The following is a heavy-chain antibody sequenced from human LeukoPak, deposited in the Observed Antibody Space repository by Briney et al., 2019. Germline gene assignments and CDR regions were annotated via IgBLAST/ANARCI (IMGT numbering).Heavy chain of an antibody. V-gene: IGHV3-15*01. D-gene: IGHD5-12*01. CDR3: ARDAGTSGYDSDSPPDY. J-gene: IGHJ4*02. CDR1: GFTFNYAW. CDR2: IKSKTDGGTT. Sequence: SGGSLRLTCAASGFTFNYAWMSWVRQAPGKGLEWVGRIKSKTDGGTTDYAAPVKGRFTISRDDSKNTLYLQMNSLRAEDTAVYYCARDAGTSGYDSDSPPDYWGQGTLVTVSS.